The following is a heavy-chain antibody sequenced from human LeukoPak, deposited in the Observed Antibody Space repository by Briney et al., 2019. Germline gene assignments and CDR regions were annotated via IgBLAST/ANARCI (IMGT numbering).Heavy chain of an antibody. V-gene: IGHV3-11*01. D-gene: IGHD3-22*01. CDR1: GFTFSDYY. Sequence: GGSLRLSCAASGFTFSDYYMSWIRQAPGKGLEWVSYISSSGNTIYYADSVKGRFTISRDNAKNSLYLQMNSLRAEDTAVYFCARVKYYYDSSGYYEYYFDYWGQGTLATVSS. J-gene: IGHJ4*02. CDR2: ISSSGNTI. CDR3: ARVKYYYDSSGYYEYYFDY.